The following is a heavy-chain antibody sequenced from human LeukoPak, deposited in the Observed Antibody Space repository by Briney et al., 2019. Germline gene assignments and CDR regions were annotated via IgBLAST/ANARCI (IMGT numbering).Heavy chain of an antibody. D-gene: IGHD3-9*01. CDR3: AREEAYYDILTGYYLGYYFGY. Sequence: SVKVSCKASGGTFSSYAISWVRQAPGQGLEWMGGIIPIFGTANYAQKFQGRVTITTDESTSTAYMELSSLRSEDTAVYYCAREEAYYDILTGYYLGYYFGYWGQGTLVTVSS. V-gene: IGHV1-69*05. CDR1: GGTFSSYA. J-gene: IGHJ4*02. CDR2: IIPIFGTA.